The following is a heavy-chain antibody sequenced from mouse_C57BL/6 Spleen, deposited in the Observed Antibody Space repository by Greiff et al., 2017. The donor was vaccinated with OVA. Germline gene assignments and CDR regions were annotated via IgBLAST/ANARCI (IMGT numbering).Heavy chain of an antibody. J-gene: IGHJ4*01. CDR1: GYAFSSSW. D-gene: IGHD1-1*01. CDR3: ARITTVVAHYYAMDY. Sequence: QVQLQQSGPELVKPGASVKISCKASGYAFSSSWMNWVKQRPGKGLEWIGRIYPGDGDTNYNGKFKGKATLTADKSSSTAYMQLSSLTSEDSAVYFCARITTVVAHYYAMDYWGQGTSVTVSS. CDR2: IYPGDGDT. V-gene: IGHV1-82*01.